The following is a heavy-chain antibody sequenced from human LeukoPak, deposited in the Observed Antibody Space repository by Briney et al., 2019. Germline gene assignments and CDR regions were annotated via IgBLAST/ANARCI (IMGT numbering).Heavy chain of an antibody. Sequence: GGSLRLSCAASGFTFGSYSMNWVRQAPGKGLEWVSSISSSSSYIYYADSVKGRFTISRDNAKNSLYLQMNSLRAEDTAVYYCASGFPYYDSSGSLDYWGQGTLVTVSS. CDR1: GFTFGSYS. D-gene: IGHD3-22*01. CDR3: ASGFPYYDSSGSLDY. J-gene: IGHJ4*02. V-gene: IGHV3-21*01. CDR2: ISSSSSYI.